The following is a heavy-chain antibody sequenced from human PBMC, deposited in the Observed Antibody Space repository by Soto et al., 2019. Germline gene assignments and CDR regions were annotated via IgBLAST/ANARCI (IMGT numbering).Heavy chain of an antibody. CDR2: IIPMFGTA. CDR1: GGTFSTYA. CDR3: AKGLETTVTKGFDN. V-gene: IGHV1-69*13. D-gene: IGHD4-17*01. J-gene: IGHJ4*02. Sequence: ASVKVSCKASGGTFSTYAISWVRQAPGQGLEWMGEIIPMFGTANYAQKFHGRVTITADESTSTAYMELSGLGSEDTAVYYCAKGLETTVTKGFDNWGQGTLVTVSS.